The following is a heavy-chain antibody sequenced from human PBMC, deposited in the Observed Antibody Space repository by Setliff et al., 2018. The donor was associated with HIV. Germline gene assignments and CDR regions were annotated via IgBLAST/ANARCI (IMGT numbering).Heavy chain of an antibody. D-gene: IGHD3-3*01. CDR1: GFTFSAYA. Sequence: GGSLRLSCAASGFTFSAYAMTWVRRAPGKGLEWVSATTSSGRTTDYAESVRGRFTLSRDNSRNTLYLHMTSLRAEDTAIYYCAKAWGSGYPSFESALMFDVWGQGTLVTVSS. J-gene: IGHJ4*02. CDR3: AKAWGSGYPSFESALMFDV. CDR2: TTSSGRTT. V-gene: IGHV3-23*01.